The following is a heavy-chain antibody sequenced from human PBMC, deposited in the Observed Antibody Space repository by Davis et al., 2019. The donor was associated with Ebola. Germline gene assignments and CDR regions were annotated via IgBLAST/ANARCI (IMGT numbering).Heavy chain of an antibody. Sequence: GESLKISCAASGFSFSNYWMNWVRQAPGKRPEWVANIHQGGSEKYYANSLTGRLTISRDNAENSLYLQMNSLRVEDTAVYYCATSHVASGGTRNFQYWGPGTLVTVSS. V-gene: IGHV3-7*01. J-gene: IGHJ1*01. D-gene: IGHD6-13*01. CDR2: IHQGGSEK. CDR1: GFSFSNYW. CDR3: ATSHVASGGTRNFQY.